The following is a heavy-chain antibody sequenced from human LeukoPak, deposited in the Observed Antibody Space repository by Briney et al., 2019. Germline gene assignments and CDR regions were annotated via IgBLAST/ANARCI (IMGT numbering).Heavy chain of an antibody. CDR1: GGSFNGYY. CDR3: ARENRLDRPRFDY. V-gene: IGHV4-34*01. D-gene: IGHD1-1*01. Sequence: SETLSLTCAVYGGSFNGYYWMWMPQPPGQGLELIGELNHSGSTNYNPSLKSRVTISVDTSKNQFSLKLRSVTAADTAVYYCARENRLDRPRFDYWGQGTLVTVSS. J-gene: IGHJ4*02. CDR2: LNHSGST.